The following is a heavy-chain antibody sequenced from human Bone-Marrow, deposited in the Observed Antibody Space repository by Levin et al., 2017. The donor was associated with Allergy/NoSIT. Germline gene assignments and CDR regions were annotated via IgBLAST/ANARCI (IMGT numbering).Heavy chain of an antibody. D-gene: IGHD6-13*01. CDR1: GYSFWTYW. CDR3: ARHFASSWYRWFDP. Sequence: GESLKISCQGSGYSFWTYWISWVRQVPGEGLEWMGKIDPSDSDTIYSPSFQGHVTISVDTTITTAYLQWTSLKASDPAIYSCARHFASSWYRWFDPWGQGTLVTVSS. V-gene: IGHV5-10-1*01. CDR2: IDPSDSDT. J-gene: IGHJ5*02.